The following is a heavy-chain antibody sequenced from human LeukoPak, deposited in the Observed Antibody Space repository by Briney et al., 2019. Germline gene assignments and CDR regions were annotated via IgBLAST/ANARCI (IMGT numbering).Heavy chain of an antibody. D-gene: IGHD1-14*01. CDR3: ARGRQNWNHNRGNWFDP. CDR1: GGSFSGYY. Sequence: SETLSLTCAVYGGSFSGYYWSWIRQPPGKGLEWIGEINHSGSTNYNPSLKSRVTISVDTSKNQFSLKLSSVTAADTAVYYCARGRQNWNHNRGNWFDPWGQGTLVTVSP. V-gene: IGHV4-34*01. J-gene: IGHJ5*02. CDR2: INHSGST.